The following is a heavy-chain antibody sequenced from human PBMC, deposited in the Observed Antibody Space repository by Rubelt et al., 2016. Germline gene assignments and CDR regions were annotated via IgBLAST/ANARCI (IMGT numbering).Heavy chain of an antibody. V-gene: IGHV3-23*01. Sequence: SNYAMSWVRQAPGKGLEWVSAISGSGGSTYYADSVKGRLTISRDNSKNTLYLQMNSLRAEDTAVYYCASLYSSSSYYYYYYMDVWGKGTTVTVSS. J-gene: IGHJ6*03. CDR2: ISGSGGST. D-gene: IGHD6-6*01. CDR1: SNYA. CDR3: ASLYSSSSYYYYYYMDV.